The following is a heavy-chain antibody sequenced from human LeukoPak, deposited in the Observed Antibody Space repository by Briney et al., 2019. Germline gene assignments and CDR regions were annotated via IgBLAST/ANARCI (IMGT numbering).Heavy chain of an antibody. V-gene: IGHV3-7*01. J-gene: IGHJ4*02. CDR3: AREGYDFWSGQRNYFDY. Sequence: PGGSLRLSCAASGFTFSSYWMSWVRQAPGKGLEWVANIKQDGSEKYYVDSVKGRFTISRDNAKNSLYLQMNSLRAEDTAVYYCAREGYDFWSGQRNYFDYWGQGTLVTVSS. D-gene: IGHD3-3*01. CDR2: IKQDGSEK. CDR1: GFTFSSYW.